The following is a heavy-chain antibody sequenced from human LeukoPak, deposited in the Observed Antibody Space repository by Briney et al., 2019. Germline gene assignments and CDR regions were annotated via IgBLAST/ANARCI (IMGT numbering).Heavy chain of an antibody. CDR1: GYSFTSYG. J-gene: IGHJ3*02. D-gene: IGHD3-16*01. CDR3: ARQKGAWAFDI. Sequence: ASVKVSCKASGYSFTSYGISWVRQAPGQGLEWMGWISAYNGNTNYAQKVQGRVTMTTDTFTSTAYMQLRSLRSDDTAVYYCARQKGAWAFDIWGQGTMVTVSS. CDR2: ISAYNGNT. V-gene: IGHV1-18*01.